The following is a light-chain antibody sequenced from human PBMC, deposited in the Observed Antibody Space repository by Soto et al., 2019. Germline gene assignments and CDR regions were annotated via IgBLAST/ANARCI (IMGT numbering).Light chain of an antibody. Sequence: QSALTQPASVSGSPGQSITISCTGTSSDVGAYDHVSWYQQHPGKAPKLMIYDVNNRPSGVSFRFSGSKSGNTASLIISGLQAEDEADYYCNSFTGSRTVFGGGTQLTVL. J-gene: IGLJ2*01. CDR3: NSFTGSRTV. CDR2: DVN. V-gene: IGLV2-14*01. CDR1: SSDVGAYDH.